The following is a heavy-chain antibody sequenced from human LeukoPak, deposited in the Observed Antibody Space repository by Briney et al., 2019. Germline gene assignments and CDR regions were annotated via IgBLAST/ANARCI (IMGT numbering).Heavy chain of an antibody. CDR1: GGSFTGYY. V-gene: IGHV4-34*01. J-gene: IGHJ5*02. CDR3: ARGPRQPVDRWFDP. Sequence: SPSETLSLTCAVYGGSFTGYYWTWIRQPPGKGLEWIGEINHSGSTNYNSSLKSRVTISVGTSKNQFSLKLRSVTAADTAVYYCARGPRQPVDRWFDPWGQGTLVTVSS. D-gene: IGHD6-13*01. CDR2: INHSGST.